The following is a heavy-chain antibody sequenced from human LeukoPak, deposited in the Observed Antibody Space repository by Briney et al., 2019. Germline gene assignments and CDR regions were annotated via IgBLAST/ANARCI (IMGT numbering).Heavy chain of an antibody. D-gene: IGHD6-13*01. V-gene: IGHV5-10-1*01. CDR3: ARHVAAAGPLQNFDY. J-gene: IGHJ4*02. Sequence: GESLQISCQGSGYSFTSYWISWVRQMPGKGLEWMGRIDPSDSYTNYSPSFQGHVTISADKSISTAYLQWSSLKASDTAMYYCARHVAAAGPLQNFDYWGQGTLVTVSS. CDR1: GYSFTSYW. CDR2: IDPSDSYT.